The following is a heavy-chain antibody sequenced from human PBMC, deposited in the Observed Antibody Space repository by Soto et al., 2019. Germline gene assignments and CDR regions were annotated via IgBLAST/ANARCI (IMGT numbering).Heavy chain of an antibody. V-gene: IGHV3-23*01. CDR2: ISGSGGST. D-gene: IGHD2-21*02. Sequence: VPLLESGGGLVQPGGSLRLSFAASGFTFSTYAMSWVRQAPGKGLEGVSTISGSGGSTHYADSVKGRFTISRDNSKNTLYLQMNSLRAEDTAVYYCAKFYGGNSAHTYTIDPWGQGTLVTVSS. CDR3: AKFYGGNSAHTYTIDP. J-gene: IGHJ5*02. CDR1: GFTFSTYA.